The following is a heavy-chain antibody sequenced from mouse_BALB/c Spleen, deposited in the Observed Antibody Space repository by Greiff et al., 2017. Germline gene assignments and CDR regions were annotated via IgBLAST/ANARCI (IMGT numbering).Heavy chain of an antibody. J-gene: IGHJ4*01. CDR1: GYTFTDYN. Sequence: VQLKQSGPGLVKPGASVKISCKASGYTFTDYNMHWVKQSHGKSLEWIGYIYPYNGGTGYNQKFKSKATLTVDNSSSTAYMELRSLTSEDSAVYYCARLGWLRRYAMDYWGQGTSVTVSA. CDR3: ARLGWLRRYAMDY. D-gene: IGHD2-2*01. V-gene: IGHV1S29*02. CDR2: IYPYNGGT.